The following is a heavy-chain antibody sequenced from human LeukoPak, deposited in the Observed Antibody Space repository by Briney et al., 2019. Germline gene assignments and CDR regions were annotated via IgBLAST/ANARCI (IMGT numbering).Heavy chain of an antibody. CDR1: GGSISSGGYY. Sequence: SETLSLTCTISGGSISSGGYYWSWIRQHPGKGLEWIGYISYSGSTYYNPSLKSRVTISVDTSENQFSLELSSVTAADTAVYYCAREAGYNYGQYYFDCWGQETLVTVSS. D-gene: IGHD5-18*01. CDR3: AREAGYNYGQYYFDC. CDR2: ISYSGST. V-gene: IGHV4-31*03. J-gene: IGHJ4*02.